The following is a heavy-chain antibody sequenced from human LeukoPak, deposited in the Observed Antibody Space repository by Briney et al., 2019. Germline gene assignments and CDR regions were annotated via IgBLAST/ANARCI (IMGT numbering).Heavy chain of an antibody. Sequence: GGSLRLSCAASGFTFSSYAMSWVRQAPGKGLEWVSAISGSGGCTYYADSVKGRFTISRDNSKNTLYLQMNSLRAEDTAVYYCAKRRGLELLYYYYMDVWGKGTTVTVSS. CDR2: ISGSGGCT. CDR1: GFTFSSYA. CDR3: AKRRGLELLYYYYMDV. J-gene: IGHJ6*03. V-gene: IGHV3-23*01. D-gene: IGHD1-7*01.